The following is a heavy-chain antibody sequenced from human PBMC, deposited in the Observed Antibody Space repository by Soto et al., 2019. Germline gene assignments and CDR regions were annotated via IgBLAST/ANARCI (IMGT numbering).Heavy chain of an antibody. J-gene: IGHJ6*02. CDR3: ASPIIVVVPAAMLSGYYGMDV. Sequence: PSETLSLTCTVSGGSISSSSYYWGWIRQPPGKGLEWIGSIYYSGSTYYNPSLKSRVTISVDTSKNQFSLKLSSVTAADTAVYYCASPIIVVVPAAMLSGYYGMDVWGQGTTVT. V-gene: IGHV4-39*01. D-gene: IGHD2-2*01. CDR2: IYYSGST. CDR1: GGSISSSSYY.